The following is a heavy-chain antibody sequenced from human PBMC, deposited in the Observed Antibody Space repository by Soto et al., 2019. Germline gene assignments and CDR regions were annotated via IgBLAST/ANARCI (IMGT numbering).Heavy chain of an antibody. J-gene: IGHJ3*02. CDR3: ARRPRESGSYQAFDI. CDR1: GYSFTSYC. V-gene: IGHV5-51*01. CDR2: IYPGDSDT. D-gene: IGHD1-26*01. Sequence: GESLKISCKGSGYSFTSYCIGWVRQMPGKGLERMGIIYPGDSDTRYRPSFQGQVTISADKSISPAYLLWSRLKASDTAKYYWARRPRESGSYQAFDIWGQGTMVTVSS.